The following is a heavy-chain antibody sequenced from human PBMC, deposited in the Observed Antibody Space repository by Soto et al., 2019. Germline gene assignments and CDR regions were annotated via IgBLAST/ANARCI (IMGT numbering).Heavy chain of an antibody. CDR3: ARGGGFCGADCYKGGIDY. CDR2: ISYDGSNQ. CDR1: GFTFSPYT. J-gene: IGHJ4*02. V-gene: IGHV3-30-3*01. D-gene: IGHD2-21*02. Sequence: PGGSLRLSCAASGFTFSPYTMHWVRQTPGKGLEWVAVISYDGSNQYYADSVRGRFTISRDNSKNTLVLQMNSLRAEDTALYYCARGGGFCGADCYKGGIDYWGQGPLVTFSS.